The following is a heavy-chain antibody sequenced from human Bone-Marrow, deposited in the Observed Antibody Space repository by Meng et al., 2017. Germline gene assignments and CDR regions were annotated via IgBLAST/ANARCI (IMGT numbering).Heavy chain of an antibody. CDR3: ARDSSGSLSNWFDP. J-gene: IGHJ5*02. V-gene: IGHV1-69*04. CDR2: IIPILGIA. Sequence: QGRLVHSGAGVPQPGSSVKVSFKASGGTFSSYTISWVRQAPGQGLEWMGRIIPILGIANYAQKFQGRVTITADKSTSTAYMELSSLRSEDTAVYYCARDSSGSLSNWFDPWGQGTLVTVSS. D-gene: IGHD3-22*01. CDR1: GGTFSSYT.